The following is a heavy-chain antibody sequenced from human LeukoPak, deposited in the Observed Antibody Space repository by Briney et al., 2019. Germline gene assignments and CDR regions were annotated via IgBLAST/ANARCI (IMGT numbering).Heavy chain of an antibody. J-gene: IGHJ6*03. Sequence: GPSVKVSCKASGGAFSSYAISWVRQAPGQGLEWMGRIIPILGIANYAQKFQGRVTITADKSTSTAYMELSSLRSEDTAVYYCARDWNGGLAARLDYYYYMDVWGKGTTVTVSS. D-gene: IGHD6-6*01. V-gene: IGHV1-69*04. CDR1: GGAFSSYA. CDR2: IIPILGIA. CDR3: ARDWNGGLAARLDYYYYMDV.